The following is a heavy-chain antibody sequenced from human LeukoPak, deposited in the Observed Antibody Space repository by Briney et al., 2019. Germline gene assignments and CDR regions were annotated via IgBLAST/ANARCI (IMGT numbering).Heavy chain of an antibody. CDR2: IYPGDSDT. CDR1: GYSFTSYW. D-gene: IGHD4-17*01. CDR3: ARLMTTVTPDSKLSSPFDY. V-gene: IGHV5-51*01. J-gene: IGHJ4*02. Sequence: GESLKISCKGSGYSFTSYWIGWVRQMPGKGLEWMGIIYPGDSDTRYSPSFQGQVTISADKSISTAYLQWSSLKASDTAMYYCARLMTTVTPDSKLSSPFDYWGQGTLVTVSS.